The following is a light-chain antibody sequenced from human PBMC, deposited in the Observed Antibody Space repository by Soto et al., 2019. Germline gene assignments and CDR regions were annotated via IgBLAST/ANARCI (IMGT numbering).Light chain of an antibody. V-gene: IGKV3-15*01. CDR1: QSVSSN. J-gene: IGKJ1*01. CDR2: GAS. Sequence: EIVMTHSPATLSVSPGERATLSCRASQSVSSNLAWYQQRPGQAPRLLIYGASTRATGIPARFSGSGSGTEFTLTISSLQSEDFAIYFCHQYNDWPTFGQGTKVEVK. CDR3: HQYNDWPT.